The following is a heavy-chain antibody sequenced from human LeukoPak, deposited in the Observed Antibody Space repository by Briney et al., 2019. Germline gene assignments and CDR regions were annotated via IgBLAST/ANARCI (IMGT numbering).Heavy chain of an antibody. CDR3: ARVTQGDTDIDY. Sequence: ASVKVSCKASGYTFTSYDINWVRQATGQGLEWMGWMNPNSGNTGYAQKFQGRVTITRNTSISTAYMELSSLRSEDTAVYYWARVTQGDTDIDYWGQGTLVTVST. J-gene: IGHJ4*02. CDR2: MNPNSGNT. D-gene: IGHD5-18*01. V-gene: IGHV1-8*01. CDR1: GYTFTSYD.